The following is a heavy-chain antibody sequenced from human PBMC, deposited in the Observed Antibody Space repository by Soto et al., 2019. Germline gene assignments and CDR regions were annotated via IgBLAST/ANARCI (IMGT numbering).Heavy chain of an antibody. D-gene: IGHD6-19*01. CDR2: ISGSGGST. CDR3: AKCWSSDPNWFGP. CDR1: GFSFSSYA. Sequence: GGSLRLSCAASGFSFSSYAMTWVRQAPGKGLEWVSAISGSGGSTNYADSVKGRFTISRDNSKNTLYLQMNSLRAEDTAVYYCAKCWSSDPNWFGPWGQGTLVTVSS. J-gene: IGHJ5*02. V-gene: IGHV3-23*01.